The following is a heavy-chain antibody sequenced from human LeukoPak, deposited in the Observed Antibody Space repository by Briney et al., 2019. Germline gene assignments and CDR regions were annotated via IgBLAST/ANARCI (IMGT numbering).Heavy chain of an antibody. J-gene: IGHJ4*02. V-gene: IGHV4-59*08. D-gene: IGHD4-17*01. CDR2: IYSSGNT. CDR1: GGSFSGYY. CDR3: ARHPSWPDYGGAFDF. Sequence: SETLSLTCAVYGGSFSGYYWSWIRQPPGKGLQWIAYIYSSGNTNYNPSLKSRVLISVDTSKNQFSLKLNSVTATDTAVYYCARHPSWPDYGGAFDFWGQGTPVIVSS.